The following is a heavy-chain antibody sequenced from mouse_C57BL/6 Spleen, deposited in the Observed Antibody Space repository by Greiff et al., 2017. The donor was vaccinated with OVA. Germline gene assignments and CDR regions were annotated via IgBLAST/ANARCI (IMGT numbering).Heavy chain of an antibody. J-gene: IGHJ3*01. CDR2: IDPSDSYT. V-gene: IGHV1-69*01. D-gene: IGHD4-1*01. CDR1: GYTFTSYW. CDR3: ARSETGTAWFAY. Sequence: QVHVKQPGAELVMPGASVKLSCKASGYTFTSYWMHWVKQRPGQGLEWIGEIDPSDSYTNYNQKFKGKSTLTVDKSSSTAYMQLSSLTSEDSAVYYCARSETGTAWFAYWGQGTLVTVSA.